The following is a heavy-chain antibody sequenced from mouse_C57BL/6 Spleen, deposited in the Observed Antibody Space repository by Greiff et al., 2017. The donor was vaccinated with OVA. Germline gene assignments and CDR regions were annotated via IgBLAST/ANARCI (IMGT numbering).Heavy chain of an antibody. Sequence: QVQLQQPGAELVMPGASVKLSCKASGYTFTSYWMHWVKQRPGQGLEWIGEIDPSDSYTNYNQKFKGKSTLTVDKSSSTAYMQLSSLTSEDSAVYYCARGGEIYYGPFDYWGQGTTLTVSS. D-gene: IGHD2-1*01. J-gene: IGHJ2*01. CDR2: IDPSDSYT. CDR3: ARGGEIYYGPFDY. CDR1: GYTFTSYW. V-gene: IGHV1-69*01.